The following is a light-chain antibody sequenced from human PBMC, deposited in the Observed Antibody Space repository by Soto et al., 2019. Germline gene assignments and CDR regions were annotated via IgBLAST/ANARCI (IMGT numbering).Light chain of an antibody. CDR1: RSDIGDSNF. V-gene: IGLV2-14*01. CDR3: ASYAGSYTV. Sequence: QSVLTQPASVSGSPGQSVTISCTGPRSDIGDSNFISWYQHSPGKAPRLLIYEVNNRPSGVSKRFSGSKAGNTASLTISGLLDDDEADYFCASYAGSYTVFGGGTQLTVL. J-gene: IGLJ2*01. CDR2: EVN.